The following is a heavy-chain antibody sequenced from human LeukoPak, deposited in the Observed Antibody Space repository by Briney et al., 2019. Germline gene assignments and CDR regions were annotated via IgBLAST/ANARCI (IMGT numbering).Heavy chain of an antibody. J-gene: IGHJ4*02. Sequence: GGSLRLSCAASGFTFSSYGMHWVRQAPGKGLEWVAFIRYDGSNKYYADSVKGRFTISRDNSKNTLYLQMNSLRAEDTAVYYCAKVLAGDYYVSRVKVDNWGRGTLSPSPQ. CDR1: GFTFSSYG. D-gene: IGHD3-22*01. CDR2: IRYDGSNK. V-gene: IGHV3-30*02. CDR3: AKVLAGDYYVSRVKVDN.